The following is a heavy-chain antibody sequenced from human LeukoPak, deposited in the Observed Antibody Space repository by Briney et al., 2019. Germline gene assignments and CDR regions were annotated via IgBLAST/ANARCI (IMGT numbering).Heavy chain of an antibody. V-gene: IGHV3-21*01. D-gene: IGHD1-26*01. CDR2: ITSSSTYI. J-gene: IGHJ6*03. CDR1: GFTFSSYF. Sequence: KPGGSLRLSCAASGFTFSSYFMNCVRQAPGKGLEWVSSITSSSTYIHYADSVRGRFTVSRDNAENSLYLQMSSLRAEDTAVYYCARTTSGATFSDYYYCHVDVWGKGTTVTVFS. CDR3: ARTTSGATFSDYYYCHVDV.